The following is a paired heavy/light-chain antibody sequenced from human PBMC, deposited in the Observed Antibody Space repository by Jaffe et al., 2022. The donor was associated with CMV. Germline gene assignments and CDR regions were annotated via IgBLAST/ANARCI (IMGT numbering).Heavy chain of an antibody. CDR1: GGTFNTYF. CDR3: ARDNEGPYNSGSRRRGGIDV. V-gene: IGHV1-69*01. Sequence: QVQLVQSGAEVKKPGSSVKVSCKASGGTFNTYFITWVRQAPGQGLEWMGGIIPVFGRTNYAQKFQDRVTITADESTNTVYMELSSLRSEDTAMYYCARDNEGPYNSGSRRRGGIDVWGQGTTVTVSS. CDR2: IIPVFGRT. D-gene: IGHD3-10*01. J-gene: IGHJ6*02.
Light chain of an antibody. Sequence: DIQMTQSPSSLSASVGDRVAITCRASQGINFYLNWYQKKPGKAPKLLIYAASSLQSGVPSRFSGGGSGTDFTLTISSLQPEDFATYYCQQSYSRPPEFGGGTKVEIK. CDR3: QQSYSRPPE. CDR1: QGINFY. J-gene: IGKJ4*02. V-gene: IGKV1-39*01. CDR2: AAS.